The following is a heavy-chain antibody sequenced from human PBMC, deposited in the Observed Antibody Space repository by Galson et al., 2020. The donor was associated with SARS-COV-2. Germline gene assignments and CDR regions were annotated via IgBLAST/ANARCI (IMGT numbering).Heavy chain of an antibody. D-gene: IGHD1-26*01. CDR3: ARDYSRNYSFDY. J-gene: IGHJ4*02. CDR1: GYTFTTYG. Sequence: ASVKVSCKASGYTFTTYGITWVRQAPGQGLEWMGWISIYNGNTNYAQKLQGRVTMTTDTSTSTAYMELRSLRSDDTAVYYCARDYSRNYSFDYWGQGTLVTVSS. CDR2: ISIYNGNT. V-gene: IGHV1-18*01.